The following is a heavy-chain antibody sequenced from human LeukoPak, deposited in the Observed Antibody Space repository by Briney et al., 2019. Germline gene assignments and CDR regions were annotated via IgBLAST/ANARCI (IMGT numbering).Heavy chain of an antibody. CDR3: ASPRGTYIDY. CDR2: IFHTGST. D-gene: IGHD3-16*01. J-gene: IGHJ4*02. Sequence: SETLSLTCAVSGYSISTGYFWGWIRQSPGQELEWIGSIFHTGSTSYNPSLKSRVTLSVDTSKNEFSLKLTSVTAADTAIYYCASPRGTYIDYWGQGTLVIVSS. CDR1: GYSISTGYF. V-gene: IGHV4-38-2*01.